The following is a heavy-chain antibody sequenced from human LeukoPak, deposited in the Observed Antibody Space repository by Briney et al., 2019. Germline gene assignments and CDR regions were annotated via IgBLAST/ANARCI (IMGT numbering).Heavy chain of an antibody. V-gene: IGHV3-23*01. J-gene: IGHJ4*02. D-gene: IGHD3-3*01. CDR3: AKSRGEWLSSEDY. CDR1: GFTFSSYA. CDR2: ISGSGGST. Sequence: PGGSLRLSCAASGFTFSSYAMSWVRQAPGKGLEWVSAISGSGGSTYYRDSVKGRFTISRDNSKNTLYLQMNSLRAADTAVYYCAKSRGEWLSSEDYWGQGTLVTVAS.